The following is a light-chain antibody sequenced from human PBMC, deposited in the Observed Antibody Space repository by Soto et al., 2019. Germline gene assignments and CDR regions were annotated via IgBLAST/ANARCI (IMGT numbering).Light chain of an antibody. CDR2: EAS. CDR3: LQDYVYPWT. CDR1: QGIGND. Sequence: ALQVTQSPSSLSASVGDRVTISCRASQGIGNDLGWYQQKPGKAPKLLIYEASTLQTGVASRFSGRGSGTDFTLTISSLQPEDFATYYCLQDYVYPWTFGQGAKVEVK. V-gene: IGKV1-6*01. J-gene: IGKJ1*01.